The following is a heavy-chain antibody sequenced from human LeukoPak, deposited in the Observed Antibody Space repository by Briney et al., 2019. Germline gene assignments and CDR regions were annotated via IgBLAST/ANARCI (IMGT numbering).Heavy chain of an antibody. J-gene: IGHJ4*02. CDR1: GGSISSGSYY. V-gene: IGHV4-61*02. CDR3: ARANRPGYCSSTSCYTDY. D-gene: IGHD2-2*02. CDR2: IYTSGST. Sequence: SQTLSLTCTVSGGSISSGSYYWSWIRQPAGKGLEWIGRIYTSGSTNYNPSLKSRVTISVDTSKNQFSLKLSSVTAADTAVYYCARANRPGYCSSTSCYTDYWGQGTLVTVPS.